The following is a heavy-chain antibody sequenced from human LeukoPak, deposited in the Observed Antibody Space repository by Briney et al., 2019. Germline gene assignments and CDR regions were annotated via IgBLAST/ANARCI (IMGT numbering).Heavy chain of an antibody. CDR3: ARDVGGALDY. CDR1: GFTFRNYW. J-gene: IGHJ4*02. V-gene: IGHV3-7*03. CDR2: IRGDEGDK. D-gene: IGHD4-17*01. Sequence: GGSLRLSCTVSGFTFRNYWMAWVRQAPGKGLEWVSNIRGDEGDKNSVDSVKGRFTNSRDNAKKSLYLQMNSLRVEDTAVYYCARDVGGALDYWGQGTLVTVSS.